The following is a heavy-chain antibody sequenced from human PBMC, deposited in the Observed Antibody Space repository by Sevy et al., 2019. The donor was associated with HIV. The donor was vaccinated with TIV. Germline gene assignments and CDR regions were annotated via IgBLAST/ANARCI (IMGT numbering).Heavy chain of an antibody. CDR1: GGTFSSYA. D-gene: IGHD1-7*01. Sequence: ASVKVSCKASGGTFSSYAISWVRQAPGQGLEWMGGIIPIFGTANYAQKFQGRVTITADESTSTAYMELSSLRSEDTAVYYCGRAAGYNWNWGGFDYWGQGTLVTVSS. CDR2: IIPIFGTA. V-gene: IGHV1-69*13. CDR3: GRAAGYNWNWGGFDY. J-gene: IGHJ4*02.